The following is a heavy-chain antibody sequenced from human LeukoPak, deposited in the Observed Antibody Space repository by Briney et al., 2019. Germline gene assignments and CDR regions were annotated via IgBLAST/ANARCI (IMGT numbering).Heavy chain of an antibody. D-gene: IGHD6-13*01. CDR1: GFTFSSYA. CDR3: AKVSTGYSSSWFPYYFDY. J-gene: IGHJ4*02. Sequence: GGSLRLSCAASGFTFSSYAMSWVCQAPGKGLEWVSAISGSGGSTYYADSVKGRFTISRDNSKNTLYLQMNSLRAEDTAVYYCAKVSTGYSSSWFPYYFDYWGQGTLVTVSS. V-gene: IGHV3-23*01. CDR2: ISGSGGST.